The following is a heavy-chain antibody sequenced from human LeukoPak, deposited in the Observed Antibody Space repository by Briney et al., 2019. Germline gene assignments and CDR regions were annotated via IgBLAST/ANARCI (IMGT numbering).Heavy chain of an antibody. D-gene: IGHD1-1*01. CDR3: ATTGTTGNYYMDV. Sequence: PSETLSLTCTVSGGSISSYYWSWIRQPPGKGLEWIGYIYYSGSTNYNPSLKSRVTISVDTSKNQFSLKLSSVTAADTAVYYCATTGTTGNYYMDVWGKGTMVTVSS. J-gene: IGHJ6*03. V-gene: IGHV4-59*01. CDR1: GGSISSYY. CDR2: IYYSGST.